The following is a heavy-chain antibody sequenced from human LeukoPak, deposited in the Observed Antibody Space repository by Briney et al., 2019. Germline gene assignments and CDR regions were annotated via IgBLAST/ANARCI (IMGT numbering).Heavy chain of an antibody. CDR2: IYHSGST. CDR3: ARDQRYYDSSGYYYPIQH. V-gene: IGHV4-30-2*01. D-gene: IGHD3-22*01. J-gene: IGHJ1*01. Sequence: PSQTLSLTCAVSGGSISSGGYSWSWIRQPPGKGLEWIGYIYHSGSTHYNPSLKSRVTISVDRSKNQFSLKLSSVTAADTAVYYCARDQRYYDSSGYYYPIQHWGQGTLVTVSS. CDR1: GGSISSGGYS.